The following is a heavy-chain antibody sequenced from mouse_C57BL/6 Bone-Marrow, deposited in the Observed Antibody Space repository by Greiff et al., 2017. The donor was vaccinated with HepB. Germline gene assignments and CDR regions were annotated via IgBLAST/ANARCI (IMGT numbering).Heavy chain of an antibody. CDR2: INPSNGGT. CDR1: GYTFTSYW. Sequence: QVQLQQSGTELVKPGASVKLSCKASGYTFTSYWMHWVKQRPGQGLEWIGNINPSNGGTNYNEKFKSKATLTVDKSSSTAYMQLSSLTSEDSAVYYCARANYYGSSYKAWFAYWGQGTLVTVSA. J-gene: IGHJ3*01. CDR3: ARANYYGSSYKAWFAY. V-gene: IGHV1-53*01. D-gene: IGHD1-1*01.